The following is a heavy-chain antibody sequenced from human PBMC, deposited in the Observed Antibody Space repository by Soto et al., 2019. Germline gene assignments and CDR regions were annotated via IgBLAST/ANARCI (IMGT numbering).Heavy chain of an antibody. Sequence: QVQLVESGGGVVQPGRSLRVSCAASGFTFSIYAMHWVRQAPGTGLEWVAVISYDGTKTYYADSVKGRFTISRDNFKNTVYPQMHTLRDEHTAVYYCAKGRGPRRQWLIAALGYWGQGTLVTVSP. D-gene: IGHD6-19*01. J-gene: IGHJ4*02. CDR2: ISYDGTKT. CDR1: GFTFSIYA. CDR3: AKGRGPRRQWLIAALGY. V-gene: IGHV3-30*18.